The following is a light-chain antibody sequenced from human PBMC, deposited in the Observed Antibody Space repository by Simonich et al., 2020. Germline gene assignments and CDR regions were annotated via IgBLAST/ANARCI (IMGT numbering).Light chain of an antibody. J-gene: IGLJ2*01. Sequence: SALTPPASVSGSPGQSITISCPGTSSAVGGYNYVSWYQQHPGKAPKLMIYDVRKRPSGVSNRFSGSKSGNTASLTISGLQAEDEADYYCSSYTSGSTVVFGGGTKLTVL. CDR3: SSYTSGSTVV. CDR2: DVR. V-gene: IGLV2-14*01. CDR1: SSAVGGYNY.